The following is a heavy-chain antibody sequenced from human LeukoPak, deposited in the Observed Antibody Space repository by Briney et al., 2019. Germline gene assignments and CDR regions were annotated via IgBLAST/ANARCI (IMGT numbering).Heavy chain of an antibody. D-gene: IGHD5/OR15-5a*01. J-gene: IGHJ4*02. V-gene: IGHV3-30*02. CDR3: ARQIGVSIDY. CDR2: IRFDGSNE. CDR1: RFTFSNFD. Sequence: GGSLRLSCAASRFTFSNFDMHWVRQAPGKGLEWVTFIRFDGSNEYYADSVRGRFTISRDNSKNTLYLQMSSLRLEDTAVYYCARQIGVSIDYWGQGTLVTVSS.